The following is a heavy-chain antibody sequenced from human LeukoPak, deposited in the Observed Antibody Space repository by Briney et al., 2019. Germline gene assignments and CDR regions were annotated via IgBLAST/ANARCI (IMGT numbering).Heavy chain of an antibody. J-gene: IGHJ4*02. Sequence: HSGGSLRLSCAASGFTFSSYAMSWVRQAPGKGLEWVSAISGSGGSTYYADSVKGRFTISRDTSKNTLYLQMNSLRAEDTAVYHCAKVRSPFPVGDYFDYWGQGTLVTVSS. CDR3: AKVRSPFPVGDYFDY. CDR1: GFTFSSYA. V-gene: IGHV3-23*01. CDR2: ISGSGGST.